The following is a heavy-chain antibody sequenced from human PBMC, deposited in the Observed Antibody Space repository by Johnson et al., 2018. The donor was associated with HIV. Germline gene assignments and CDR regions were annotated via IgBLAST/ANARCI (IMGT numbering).Heavy chain of an antibody. CDR2: ISYDGRNK. D-gene: IGHD3-22*01. V-gene: IGHV3-30*04. CDR3: ARLSRIVVRITPGAVDI. J-gene: IGHJ3*02. CDR1: GFTFSSHA. Sequence: QVQLMESGGGVVQPGRSLRLSCAASGFTFSSHAMHWVRQAPGKGLEWVAVISYDGRNKYYADSVKGRFTLSRDNSKNTLYLQMTSLRVEETAVYYCARLSRIVVRITPGAVDIWGQGTMVTVSS.